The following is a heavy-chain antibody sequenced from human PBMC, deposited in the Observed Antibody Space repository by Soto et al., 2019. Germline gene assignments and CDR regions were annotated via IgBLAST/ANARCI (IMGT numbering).Heavy chain of an antibody. CDR3: AHSDCCGDCYCPYLVD. D-gene: IGHD2-21*02. Sequence: QITLKESGPTLVKPTQTLTLTCTFSGFSLSTSGVGVGWIRQPPGKALEWLALIYWDDDKRYSPSLKSRLTIPRGTSKNPVVPTMTNSDPVDTATYYRAHSDCCGDCYCPYLVDWGQGTLVTVSS. CDR2: IYWDDDK. CDR1: GFSLSTSGVG. J-gene: IGHJ4*02. V-gene: IGHV2-5*02.